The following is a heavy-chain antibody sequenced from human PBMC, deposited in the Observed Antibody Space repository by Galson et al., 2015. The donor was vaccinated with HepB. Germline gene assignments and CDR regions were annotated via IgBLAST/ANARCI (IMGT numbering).Heavy chain of an antibody. J-gene: IGHJ4*02. CDR2: TYSGGST. CDR3: AARYCSIGVCFFGD. CDR1: GFTVSSNY. Sequence: SLRLSCAASGFTVSSNYMSWVRQAPGKGLEWVSLTYSGGSTYYADSVKGRFTISRDDSKNTMYLQMNSLRAEDTAVYYCAARYCSIGVCFFGDWGQGTLVTVSS. V-gene: IGHV3-53*01. D-gene: IGHD2-8*01.